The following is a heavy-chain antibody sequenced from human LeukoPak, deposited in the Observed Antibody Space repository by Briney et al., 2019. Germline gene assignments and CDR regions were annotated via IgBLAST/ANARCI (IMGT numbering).Heavy chain of an antibody. D-gene: IGHD6-19*01. V-gene: IGHV3-48*01. Sequence: GGSLRLSCAASGFTFSSYSTMWVRQAPGKGLEWVSYISSSSTTIYYADSVKGRFTISRDNSKNTLYLQMNSLRAEDKAVYYCAKRNPEKQWPSGDWFDPWGQGTLVTVSS. CDR2: ISSSSTTI. J-gene: IGHJ5*02. CDR3: AKRNPEKQWPSGDWFDP. CDR1: GFTFSSYS.